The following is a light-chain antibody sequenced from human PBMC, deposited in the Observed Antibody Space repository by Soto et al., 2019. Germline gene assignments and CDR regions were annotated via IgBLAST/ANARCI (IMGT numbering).Light chain of an antibody. Sequence: QSVLTQPASVSGSPGQSITISCTGTSSDVGGYIYVSWYRQHPGKAPKLMIYEVSNRPSGVSNRFSGSKSGNTASLTISGLQAEDEADYYCSSYSRSSFYVFGTGTKVTVL. CDR3: SSYSRSSFYV. CDR1: SSDVGGYIY. CDR2: EVS. V-gene: IGLV2-14*01. J-gene: IGLJ1*01.